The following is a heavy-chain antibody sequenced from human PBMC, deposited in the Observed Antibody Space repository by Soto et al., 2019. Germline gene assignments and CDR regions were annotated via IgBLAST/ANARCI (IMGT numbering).Heavy chain of an antibody. CDR1: GYTFTSYG. CDR2: ISAYNGNT. CDR3: ARDYKLELQGRMSP. Sequence: ASVKVSCKASGYTFTSYGISWVRQAPGQGLEWMGWISAYNGNTNYAQKLQGRVTMTTDTSTSTAYMELRSLRSDDTAVYYCARDYKLELQGRMSPWGQGTLVTVSS. J-gene: IGHJ5*02. D-gene: IGHD1-7*01. V-gene: IGHV1-18*04.